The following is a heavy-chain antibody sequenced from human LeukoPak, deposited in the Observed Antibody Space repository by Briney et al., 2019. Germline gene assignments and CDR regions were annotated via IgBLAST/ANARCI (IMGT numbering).Heavy chain of an antibody. Sequence: PSETLSLTCTVSGGSISSSSYYWGWIRQPPGKGLEWIGSIYYSGSTYYNPSLKSRVTISVDTSKNQFSLKLSSVTAADTAVYYRARQHYFWFDPWGQGTLVTVSS. J-gene: IGHJ5*02. CDR1: GGSISSSSYY. CDR3: ARQHYFWFDP. V-gene: IGHV4-39*01. CDR2: IYYSGST. D-gene: IGHD2-21*01.